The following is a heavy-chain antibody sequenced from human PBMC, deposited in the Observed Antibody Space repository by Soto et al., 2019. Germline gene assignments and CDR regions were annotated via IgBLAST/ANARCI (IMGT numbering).Heavy chain of an antibody. V-gene: IGHV4-34*01. CDR1: GGSFSGYY. Sequence: SETLSLTCAVYGGSFSGYYWSWIRQPPGKGLEWIGEINRSGSTNYNPSLKSRVTISVDTSKNQFSLKLSSVTAADTAVYYCARLSSGDFDAFDIWGQGTMVTVSS. CDR3: ARLSSGDFDAFDI. CDR2: INRSGST. J-gene: IGHJ3*02. D-gene: IGHD4-17*01.